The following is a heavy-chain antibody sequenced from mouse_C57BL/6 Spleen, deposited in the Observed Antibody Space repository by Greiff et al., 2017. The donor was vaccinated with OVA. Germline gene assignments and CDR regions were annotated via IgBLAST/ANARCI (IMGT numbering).Heavy chain of an antibody. CDR2: IYPGDGDT. Sequence: QVQLKESGPELVKPGASVKISCKASGYAFSSSWMNWVKQRPGKGLEWIGRIYPGDGDTNYNGKFKGKATLTADKSSSTAYMQLSSLTSEESAVYFCARADYGSSYVDWYFDVWGTGTTVTVSS. J-gene: IGHJ1*03. CDR1: GYAFSSSW. V-gene: IGHV1-82*01. CDR3: ARADYGSSYVDWYFDV. D-gene: IGHD1-1*01.